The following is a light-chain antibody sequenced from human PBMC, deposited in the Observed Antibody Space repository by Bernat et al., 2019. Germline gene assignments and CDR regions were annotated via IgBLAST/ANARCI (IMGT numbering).Light chain of an antibody. CDR1: QSIDTS. J-gene: IGKJ1*01. CDR3: QQSYSIRT. Sequence: DIQLTQSPSSLSASVGDIVTITCRASQSIDTSLNWYQQKPGKAPRLLIYTASALQPDVPSRFNGSGSGTDFPLKITGLQREDFATYYCQQSYSIRTFGQGTKVEIK. V-gene: IGKV1-39*01. CDR2: TAS.